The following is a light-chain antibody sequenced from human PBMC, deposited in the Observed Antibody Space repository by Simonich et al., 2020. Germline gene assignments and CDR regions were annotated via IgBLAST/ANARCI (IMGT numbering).Light chain of an antibody. CDR1: SSDVGGYNY. J-gene: IGLJ3*02. CDR3: SSYTSSSTWV. Sequence: QSALTQPASVSGSPGQSITISCTETSSDVGGYNYVSWYQQHPGKAPKLMIYDVIKRHSGVSNRFSGSKSGNTASLTISGLQAEDEADYYCSSYTSSSTWVFGGGTKLTVL. CDR2: DVI. V-gene: IGLV2-14*01.